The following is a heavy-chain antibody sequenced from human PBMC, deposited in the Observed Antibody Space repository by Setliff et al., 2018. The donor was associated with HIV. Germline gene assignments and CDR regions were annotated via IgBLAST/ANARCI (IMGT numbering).Heavy chain of an antibody. D-gene: IGHD6-6*01. J-gene: IGHJ4*02. V-gene: IGHV1-69*10. CDR1: GGTFSSHA. CDR3: ARLGVGYSTSWEHHFDF. Sequence: RASVKVSCKASGGTFSSHATSWVRQAPGQGLEWMGGISPIFQIADYAQKFQGRLTITADKSTTTAYMELSSLTSEDTAIYYGARLGVGYSTSWEHHFDFWGQGTLVTVSS. CDR2: ISPIFQIA.